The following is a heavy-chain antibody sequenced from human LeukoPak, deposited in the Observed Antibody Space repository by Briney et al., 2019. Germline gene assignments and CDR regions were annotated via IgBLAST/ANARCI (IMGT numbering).Heavy chain of an antibody. CDR2: ISYDGSNK. D-gene: IGHD3-10*01. CDR3: AKVRASFGELLSHFDY. CDR1: GFTFSSYG. J-gene: IGHJ4*02. V-gene: IGHV3-30*18. Sequence: PGGSLRLSCAASGFTFSSYGMHWVRQAPGKGLEWVAVISYDGSNKYYADSVKGRFTISRDNSKNTLYLQMNSLRAEDTAVYYCAKVRASFGELLSHFDYWGQGTLVTVSS.